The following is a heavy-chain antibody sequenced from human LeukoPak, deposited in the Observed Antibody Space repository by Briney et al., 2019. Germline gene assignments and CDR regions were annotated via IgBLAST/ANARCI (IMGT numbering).Heavy chain of an antibody. V-gene: IGHV3-48*04. Sequence: PGGSLRLSCGASGFTFSSYSMNWVRQAPGKGLEWVSYISSSSSTIYYAVSVKGRFTISRDNAKNSLYLQMNSLRAEDTAVYYCVTTWGAHYWYFDLWGRGALVTVSS. CDR1: GFTFSSYS. J-gene: IGHJ2*01. CDR2: ISSSSSTI. CDR3: VTTWGAHYWYFDL. D-gene: IGHD1-26*01.